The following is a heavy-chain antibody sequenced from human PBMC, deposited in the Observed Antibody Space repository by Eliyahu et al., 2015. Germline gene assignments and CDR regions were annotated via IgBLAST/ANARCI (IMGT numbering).Heavy chain of an antibody. J-gene: IGHJ6*02. CDR2: ISTGSDYI. Sequence: EVQLVESGGGLVKPGGXLRLSXAAXGFTFSTYSMNWXRQAPGKXLEWVSSISTGSDYIFYGDSVKGRFTISRDNAKNSLYLQMNSLRAEDTALYYCASNSDGSAFDGMDAWGQGTTVTVSS. D-gene: IGHD3-10*01. V-gene: IGHV3-21*06. CDR3: ASNSDGSAFDGMDA. CDR1: GFTFSTYS.